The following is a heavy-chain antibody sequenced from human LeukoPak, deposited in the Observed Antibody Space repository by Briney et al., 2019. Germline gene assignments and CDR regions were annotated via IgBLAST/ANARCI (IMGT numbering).Heavy chain of an antibody. CDR1: GFTFSDYY. Sequence: KTGGSLRLSCAASGFTFSDYYMSWIRQAPGKGLEWISYISSSGSTIYYADSVKGRFTISRDNAKNSLYLQMNSLRAEDTAVYYCARHYPTIDYYYMDVWGKGTTVTVSS. V-gene: IGHV3-11*04. D-gene: IGHD5-12*01. CDR3: ARHYPTIDYYYMDV. CDR2: ISSSGSTI. J-gene: IGHJ6*03.